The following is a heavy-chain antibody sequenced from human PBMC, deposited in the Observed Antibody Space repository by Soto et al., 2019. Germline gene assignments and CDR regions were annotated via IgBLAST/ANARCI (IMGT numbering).Heavy chain of an antibody. Sequence: QVQLVESGGGVVQPGRSLRLSCAASGFTFSSYGMHWVRQAPGKGLEWVAVISYDGSNKYYADSVKGRFTISRDNSKNTLYLQMNSLRAEDTAVYYCAKVIRYFDWSPYYGMDVWGQGTTVTVSS. CDR3: AKVIRYFDWSPYYGMDV. J-gene: IGHJ6*02. D-gene: IGHD3-9*01. CDR2: ISYDGSNK. CDR1: GFTFSSYG. V-gene: IGHV3-30*18.